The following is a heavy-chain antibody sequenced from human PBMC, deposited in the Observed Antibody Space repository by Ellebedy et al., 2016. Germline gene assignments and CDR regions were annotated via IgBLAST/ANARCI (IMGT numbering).Heavy chain of an antibody. D-gene: IGHD5-12*01. Sequence: GGSLRLXXAASGFTIGSNYVNWVRQAPGKGLEWVAVIYSGGSTYYADSVKGRFTISRHIPKNTVYLQMNSLRTEDTAVYYCGRDPYSFAPPADWGQGTLVTVSS. CDR1: GFTIGSNY. CDR3: GRDPYSFAPPAD. CDR2: IYSGGST. J-gene: IGHJ4*02. V-gene: IGHV3-53*04.